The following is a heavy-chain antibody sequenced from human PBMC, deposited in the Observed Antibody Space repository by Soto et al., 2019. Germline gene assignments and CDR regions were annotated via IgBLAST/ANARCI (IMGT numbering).Heavy chain of an antibody. CDR1: GFTFSSYA. J-gene: IGHJ4*02. Sequence: GGSLRLSCAASGFTFSSYAMSWVRQAPGKGLEWVSSISGSGGNIYYADSVKGRFTISRDNSKSTLYLQMNSLRAEDTAVYYCAKAGYCSGGNCYRAFDYWGLGILVTVSS. CDR2: ISGSGGNI. D-gene: IGHD2-15*01. CDR3: AKAGYCSGGNCYRAFDY. V-gene: IGHV3-23*01.